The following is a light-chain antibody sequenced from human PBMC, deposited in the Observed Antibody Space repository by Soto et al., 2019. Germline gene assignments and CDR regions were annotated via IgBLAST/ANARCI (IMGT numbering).Light chain of an antibody. CDR2: GAS. V-gene: IGKV3-20*01. CDR1: QSVSSSY. CDR3: QQYGSSRYT. Sequence: EIVLTQSPGTLSLSPGERATLSCRASQSVSSSYLAWYQQKPGQAPRLLIYGASSRATGIPDRFSGSGSVTDVTLTISRLEPEYFAVYYCQQYGSSRYTFGQGTKLEIK. J-gene: IGKJ2*01.